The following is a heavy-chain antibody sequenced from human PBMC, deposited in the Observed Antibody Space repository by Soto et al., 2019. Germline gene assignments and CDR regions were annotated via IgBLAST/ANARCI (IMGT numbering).Heavy chain of an antibody. D-gene: IGHD1-26*01. J-gene: IGHJ4*02. CDR3: AKASGVELWYY. CDR2: ISGSGGST. CDR1: GFTFSSYA. Sequence: LRLSCAASGFTFSSYAMSLFRQAPGKGLEWVSAISGSGGSTYYADSVKGRFTISRDNSKNTLYLQMNSLRAEDTAVYYCAKASGVELWYYWGQGTLVTVSS. V-gene: IGHV3-23*01.